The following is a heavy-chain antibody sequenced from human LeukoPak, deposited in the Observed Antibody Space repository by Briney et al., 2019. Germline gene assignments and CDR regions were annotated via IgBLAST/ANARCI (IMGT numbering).Heavy chain of an antibody. Sequence: GGSLRLSCAASGFTFSSYGMHWVRQAPGKGLEWVAVIWYDGSNKYYADSVKGRFTISRDNPKNTLYLEMISLRPEDTAIYYCAKARAGTYGEFFDYWGQGALVTVSS. CDR3: AKARAGTYGEFFDY. CDR2: IWYDGSNK. V-gene: IGHV3-30*02. D-gene: IGHD3-10*01. J-gene: IGHJ4*02. CDR1: GFTFSSYG.